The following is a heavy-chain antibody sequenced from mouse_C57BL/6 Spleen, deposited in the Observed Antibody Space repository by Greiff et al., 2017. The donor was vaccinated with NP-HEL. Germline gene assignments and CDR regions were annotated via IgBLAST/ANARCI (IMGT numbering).Heavy chain of an antibody. Sequence: QVQLQQPGTELVKPGASGYTFTSYWMHWVKQRPGQGLEWIGNINPSNGGTNYNEKFKSKATLTVDKSSSTAYMQLSSLTSEDSAVYYCARLSYGAMDYWGQGTSVTVSS. V-gene: IGHV1-53*01. J-gene: IGHJ4*01. CDR3: ARLSYGAMDY. CDR1: GYTFTSYW. CDR2: INPSNGGT. D-gene: IGHD1-1*01.